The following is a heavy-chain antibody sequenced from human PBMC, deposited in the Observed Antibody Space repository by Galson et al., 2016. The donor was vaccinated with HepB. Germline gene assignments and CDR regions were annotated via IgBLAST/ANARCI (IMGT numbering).Heavy chain of an antibody. CDR1: GGSISGTSYY. D-gene: IGHD3-22*01. Sequence: SETLSLTCTVSGGSISGTSYYWGWIRQPPGKGLEWIGSVYYSDSTYYNPSLKSRVTMSVDTSKNQFSLKLTSVTAADTAVYYCARRSTDGSSGYHPFPTFDYWGQGALVTVSS. CDR2: VYYSDST. J-gene: IGHJ4*02. CDR3: ARRSTDGSSGYHPFPTFDY. V-gene: IGHV4-39*01.